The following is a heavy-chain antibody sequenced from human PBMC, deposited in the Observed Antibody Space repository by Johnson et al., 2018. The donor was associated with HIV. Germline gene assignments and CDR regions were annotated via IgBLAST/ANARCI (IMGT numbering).Heavy chain of an antibody. Sequence: QVQLVESGGGVVQPGRSLRLSCAASGFSFSSYAMHWVRQAPGKGLEWVASLSYDGSTKDYADSVKGRFTISRDISKNLLYLQMNSLRADDTAVYYCARAYSYGAFDIWGQGTMVTVSS. D-gene: IGHD5-18*01. J-gene: IGHJ3*02. CDR3: ARAYSYGAFDI. CDR1: GFSFSSYA. CDR2: LSYDGSTK. V-gene: IGHV3-30*14.